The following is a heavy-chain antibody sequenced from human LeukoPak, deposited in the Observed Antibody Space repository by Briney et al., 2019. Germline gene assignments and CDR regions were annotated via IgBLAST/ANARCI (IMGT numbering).Heavy chain of an antibody. CDR2: IYYSGST. D-gene: IGHD3-10*01. J-gene: IGHJ5*02. V-gene: IGHV4-61*05. CDR1: GGSISSSTYY. CDR3: ARGRASPLWFGEIHIDNWFDP. Sequence: SETLSLTCNVSGGSISSSTYYWGWIRQPPGKGLEWIGYIYYSGSTNYNPSLKSRVTISVDTSKNQFSLKLSSVTAADTAVYYCARGRASPLWFGEIHIDNWFDPWGQGTLVTVSS.